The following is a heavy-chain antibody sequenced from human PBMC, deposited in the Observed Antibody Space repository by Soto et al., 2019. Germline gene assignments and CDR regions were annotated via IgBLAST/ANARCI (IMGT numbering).Heavy chain of an antibody. J-gene: IGHJ4*02. CDR1: GFTVSSNY. CDR2: IYSGGST. CDR3: ARGSYLALPFDY. V-gene: IGHV3-53*01. Sequence: GGSLRLSCAASGFTVSSNYMSWVRQAPGKGLEWVSVIYSGGSTYYADSVKGRFTISRDNAKNSLYLQMNSLRAEDTAVYYCARGSYLALPFDYWGQGTLVTVSS.